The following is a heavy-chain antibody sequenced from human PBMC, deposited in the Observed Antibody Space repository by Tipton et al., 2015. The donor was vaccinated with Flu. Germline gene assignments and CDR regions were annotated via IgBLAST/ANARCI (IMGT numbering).Heavy chain of an antibody. D-gene: IGHD3-10*01. CDR1: GGPFSSYA. J-gene: IGHJ4*02. Sequence: QLVQSGAEVKKPGSPVKVSCKASGGPFSSYAINWVRQAPGQGLEWIGGIIPILGTEDYAQKFQGRVTITADESTKTVYMELNSLRSEDTAVYYCAVPTMTVFSSSRGYWGQGTLVTVSS. CDR3: AVPTMTVFSSSRGY. V-gene: IGHV1-69*01. CDR2: IIPILGTE.